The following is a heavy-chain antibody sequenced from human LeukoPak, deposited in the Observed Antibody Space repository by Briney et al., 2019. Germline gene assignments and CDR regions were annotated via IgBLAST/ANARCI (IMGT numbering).Heavy chain of an antibody. D-gene: IGHD2-8*02. J-gene: IGHJ4*02. CDR2: ISYSGGNT. V-gene: IGHV3-23*01. CDR1: GFTFSSYA. CDR3: AKKYCSGGVCYPPSFDY. Sequence: GGSLRLSCAASGFTFSSYAMGWVRRAPGKGLEWVSSISYSGGNTYYADSVKGRFTISRDNSKNTLYLQMNSLRAEDTALYYCAKKYCSGGVCYPPSFDYWGRGTLVIVSS.